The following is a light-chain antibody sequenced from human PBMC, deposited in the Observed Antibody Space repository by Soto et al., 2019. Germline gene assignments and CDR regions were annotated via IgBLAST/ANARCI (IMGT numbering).Light chain of an antibody. Sequence: EIVMTQSPATLSVSPGERATLSCRASQSVSSNLAWYQQKPGQAPRLLIYDASTRATGIPARFSGSGSGTHFTLTISSLQSEDFAVYFCQQYNAWPTFGQGTRLEIK. V-gene: IGKV3-15*01. J-gene: IGKJ5*01. CDR2: DAS. CDR1: QSVSSN. CDR3: QQYNAWPT.